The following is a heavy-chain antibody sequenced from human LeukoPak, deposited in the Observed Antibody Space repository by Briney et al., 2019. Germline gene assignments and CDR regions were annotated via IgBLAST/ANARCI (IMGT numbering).Heavy chain of an antibody. V-gene: IGHV1-2*02. Sequence: ASVKVSCKASGYTFTGYYMHWVRQAPGQGLEWMGWINPNSGGTNYAQKFQGRVTMTRDTSISTAYMELSRLRSDDTAVYYCARGIPPSSTSVTDAFDIWGQGTMVTVSS. CDR3: ARGIPPSSTSVTDAFDI. D-gene: IGHD2-2*01. CDR1: GYTFTGYY. J-gene: IGHJ3*02. CDR2: INPNSGGT.